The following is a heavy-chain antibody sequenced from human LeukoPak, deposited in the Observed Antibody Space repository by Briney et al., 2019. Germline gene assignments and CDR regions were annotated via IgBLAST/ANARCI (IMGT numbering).Heavy chain of an antibody. V-gene: IGHV3-21*01. J-gene: IGHJ4*02. D-gene: IGHD7-27*01. CDR2: ISGSSRYI. CDR3: GREPGAEAPTGGYFDR. CDR1: GFTFSSYS. Sequence: GGSLRLSCAASGFTFSSYSMNWVRQAPGKGLEWVSSISGSSRYIYYADAVKGRFTISRDNVQNSLYLHMNSLSAENTAVYYCGREPGAEAPTGGYFDRWGQGTLATVPS.